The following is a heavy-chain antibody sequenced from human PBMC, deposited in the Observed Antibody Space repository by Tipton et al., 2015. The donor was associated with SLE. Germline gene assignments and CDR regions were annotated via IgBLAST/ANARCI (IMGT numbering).Heavy chain of an antibody. V-gene: IGHV4-59*11. CDR2: IYFSGSI. CDR1: GGSLSGHY. D-gene: IGHD3-22*01. J-gene: IGHJ3*02. Sequence: TLSLTCSVSGGSLSGHYWSWIRQTPGMRLEWLGYIYFSGSINYNPSFSGRVTISLDRSTDQVSLHLDAVTAADTAVYYCARESRYYESTSYSDAFDIWGRGTTVVVSS. CDR3: ARESRYYESTSYSDAFDI.